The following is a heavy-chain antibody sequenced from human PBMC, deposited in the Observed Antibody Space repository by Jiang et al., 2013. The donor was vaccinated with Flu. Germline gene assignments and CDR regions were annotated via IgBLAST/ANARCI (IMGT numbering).Heavy chain of an antibody. D-gene: IGHD3-22*01. CDR3: ARDRSNYYGSSGYPFDP. Sequence: GLVKPSETLSLTCTVSGGSISSYYWSWIRQPPGKGLEWIGYIYYSGSTNYNPSLKSRVTISVDTSKNQFSLKLSSVTAADTAVYYCARDRSNYYGSSGYPFDPWGQGTLVTVSS. J-gene: IGHJ5*02. CDR2: IYYSGST. CDR1: GGSISSYY. V-gene: IGHV4-59*01.